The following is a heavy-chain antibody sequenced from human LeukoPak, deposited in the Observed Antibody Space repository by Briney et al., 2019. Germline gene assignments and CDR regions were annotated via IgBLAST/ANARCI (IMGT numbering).Heavy chain of an antibody. CDR3: AKGSSTGGYRDY. D-gene: IGHD5-24*01. Sequence: PGGSLRLSCAASGFTFSDYAMHWVRQAPGKGLEWVAVIGYDGSNKYDADSVKGRFTISRDNSKNMMYLQMNSLRAEDTAVYYCAKGSSTGGYRDYWGQGTLVTVSS. CDR2: IGYDGSNK. J-gene: IGHJ4*02. CDR1: GFTFSDYA. V-gene: IGHV3-33*06.